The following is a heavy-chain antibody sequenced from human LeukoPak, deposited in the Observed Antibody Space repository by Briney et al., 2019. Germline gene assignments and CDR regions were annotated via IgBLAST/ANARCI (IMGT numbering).Heavy chain of an antibody. J-gene: IGHJ3*02. Sequence: GGSLRLSCAASGFTFSSYGMHWVRQAPGKGLEWVAFIRYDGSNKYYADSVKGRFTISRDNSKNTLYLQMNSLRAEDTAVYYCARDNSYQLSYNDAFDIWGQGTMVTVSS. CDR3: ARDNSYQLSYNDAFDI. D-gene: IGHD2-2*01. V-gene: IGHV3-30*02. CDR1: GFTFSSYG. CDR2: IRYDGSNK.